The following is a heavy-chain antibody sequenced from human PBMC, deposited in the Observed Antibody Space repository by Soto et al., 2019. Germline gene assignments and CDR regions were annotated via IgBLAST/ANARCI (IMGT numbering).Heavy chain of an antibody. J-gene: IGHJ4*02. CDR3: AKGFTVSGWHNSHY. D-gene: IGHD2-21*01. CDR1: TLPLNNNV. CDR2: VQGRGGDT. V-gene: IGHV3-23*01. Sequence: EVQLLESGGDLVQPGGSLRLSFVASTLPLNNNVMAWIRQAPWEGLEWVSAVQGRGGDTFYAHAVKGRFTISRDYSKNPLHLQINGLRAEDTATYYCAKGFTVSGWHNSHYWGQGTLFTVTP.